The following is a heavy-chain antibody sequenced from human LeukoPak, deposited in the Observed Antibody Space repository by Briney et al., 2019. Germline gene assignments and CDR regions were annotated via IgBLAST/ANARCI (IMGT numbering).Heavy chain of an antibody. CDR3: ARRTSSPVGAIGY. Sequence: SETLSLTCIVSGGSISISDYYWGWIRQPPGKGLEWIGSISYSGTYYNPSLKSRLTISVDTPKNQFSLTLTSVAAADTAVYYCARRTSSPVGAIGYWGQGTLVTVSS. V-gene: IGHV4-39*01. D-gene: IGHD1-26*01. CDR2: ISYSGT. J-gene: IGHJ4*02. CDR1: GGSISISDYY.